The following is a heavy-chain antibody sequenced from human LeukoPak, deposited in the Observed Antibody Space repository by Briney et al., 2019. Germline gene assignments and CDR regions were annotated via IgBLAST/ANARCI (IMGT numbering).Heavy chain of an antibody. CDR3: ARQISGVVRIDY. CDR2: ISAYNGNR. Sequence: ASVKVSCKASGYTFTSYGISWVRQAPGQGLEWMGWISAYNGNRNYSQKLHSRVAMTTDTSTSTAYMELRRLSSDDTAVYYCARQISGVVRIDYWGQGTLVTVSS. CDR1: GYTFTSYG. V-gene: IGHV1-18*01. J-gene: IGHJ4*02. D-gene: IGHD3-3*01.